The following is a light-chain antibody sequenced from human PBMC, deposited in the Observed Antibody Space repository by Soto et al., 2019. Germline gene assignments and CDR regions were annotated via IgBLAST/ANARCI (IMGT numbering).Light chain of an antibody. J-gene: IGKJ3*01. CDR1: QSVSSTY. V-gene: IGKV3-20*01. CDR2: DAS. Sequence: EIVLTQSPGTLSLSPGERATLSCRASQSVSSTYLAWYQQKPGQAPRLLIYDASIRATGIPDRFSGSGPGTDFTLTISRLEPEDFAVYYCQQYGRSPGLITFGPGTKVDIK. CDR3: QQYGRSPGLIT.